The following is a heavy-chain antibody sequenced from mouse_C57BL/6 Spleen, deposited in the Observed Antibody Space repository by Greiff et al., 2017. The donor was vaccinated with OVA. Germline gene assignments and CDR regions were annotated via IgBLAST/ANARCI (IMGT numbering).Heavy chain of an antibody. CDR2: IHPNSGST. D-gene: IGHD2-3*01. V-gene: IGHV1-64*01. J-gene: IGHJ3*01. Sequence: QVQLKQPGAELVKPGASVKLSCKASGYTFTSYWMHWVKQRPGQGLEWIGMIHPNSGSTNYNEKFKSKATLTVDKSSSTAYMQLSSLTSEDSAVYYCARGDDPDEDWFAYWGQGTLVTVSA. CDR3: ARGDDPDEDWFAY. CDR1: GYTFTSYW.